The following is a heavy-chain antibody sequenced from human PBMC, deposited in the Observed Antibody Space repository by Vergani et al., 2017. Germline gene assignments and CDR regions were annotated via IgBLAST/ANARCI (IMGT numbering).Heavy chain of an antibody. CDR1: GYTFTGYY. V-gene: IGHV1-2*02. Sequence: QVQLVQSGAEVKKPGASVKVSCKASGYTFTGYYMHWVRQAPGQGLEWMGWINPNSGGTNYAQKFQGRVTMTRDTSISTAYMELSRLRSDDTAVYYCARARGYYDSSGYYYVDGMDVWGQGTTVTVSS. D-gene: IGHD3-22*01. CDR2: INPNSGGT. J-gene: IGHJ6*02. CDR3: ARARGYYDSSGYYYVDGMDV.